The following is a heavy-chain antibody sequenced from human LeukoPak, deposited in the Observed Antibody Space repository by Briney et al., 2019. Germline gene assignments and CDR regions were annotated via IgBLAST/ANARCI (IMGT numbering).Heavy chain of an antibody. Sequence: PGGSLRLSCVVSGFSFSDYEMAWVRQAPGMGLEWISYISNSGDIRRYADAVKGRFAIPRDNAKNSVSLQMNSLRADDTGLYFCAGGPQYSGSYGDWGQGTLVTVSS. V-gene: IGHV3-48*03. CDR2: ISNSGDIR. CDR3: AGGPQYSGSYGD. J-gene: IGHJ4*02. CDR1: GFSFSDYE. D-gene: IGHD1-26*01.